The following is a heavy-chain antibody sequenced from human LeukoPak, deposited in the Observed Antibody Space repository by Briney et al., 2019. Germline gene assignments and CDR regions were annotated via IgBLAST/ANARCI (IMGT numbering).Heavy chain of an antibody. J-gene: IGHJ4*02. CDR1: GYTFTSYY. CDR2: INPSGGST. D-gene: IGHD3-22*01. Sequence: ASVKVSCKASGYTFTSYYMHWVRQAPGQGLEWMGIINPSGGSTSYAQKFQGRVTMTRDTSTSTVYMELSSLRSEDTAVYYCAGEGVVVVSFDYWGQGTLVTVSS. V-gene: IGHV1-46*01. CDR3: AGEGVVVVSFDY.